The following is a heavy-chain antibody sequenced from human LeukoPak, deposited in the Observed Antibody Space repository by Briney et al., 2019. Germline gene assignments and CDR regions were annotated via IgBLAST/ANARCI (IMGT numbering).Heavy chain of an antibody. V-gene: IGHV3-23*01. CDR3: ATGPTKDAFDL. CDR2: VSDSGGRT. Sequence: PGGSLRLSCAAYRFTFSTYAMSWVRQAPGKGLEWVSAVSDSGGRTYYADSVKGRFTISRDNSKNSLHLQINSLRAEDTAVYYCATGPTKDAFDLWGQGTRVTVSS. J-gene: IGHJ3*01. D-gene: IGHD2-8*01. CDR1: RFTFSTYA.